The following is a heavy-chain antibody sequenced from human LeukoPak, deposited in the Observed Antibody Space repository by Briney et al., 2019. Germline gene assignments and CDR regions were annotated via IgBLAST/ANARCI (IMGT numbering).Heavy chain of an antibody. J-gene: IGHJ4*02. CDR2: INPNSGGT. Sequence: ASLKVSCKASGYTFTGYYMHWGRQTPGEGREWMGWINPNSGGTNYAQKFQGRVTMTRDTSISTAYMELSRLRSDDTAVYDCARDRLVRGDSFDYWGQGTLVTVSS. CDR1: GYTFTGYY. V-gene: IGHV1-2*02. D-gene: IGHD3-10*01. CDR3: ARDRLVRGDSFDY.